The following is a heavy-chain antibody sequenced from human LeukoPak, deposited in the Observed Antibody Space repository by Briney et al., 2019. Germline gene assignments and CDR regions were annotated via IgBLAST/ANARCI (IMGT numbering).Heavy chain of an antibody. CDR3: ARRTMVRGAREYYFDY. CDR1: GGSFSGYY. Sequence: PSETLSLTCAVYGGSFSGYYWSWIRQPPGKGLEWIWEINHSGSTNYNPSLRSRVTISVDTSKNQFSLKLSSVTAADTAVYYCARRTMVRGAREYYFDYWGQGTLVTVSS. D-gene: IGHD3-10*01. J-gene: IGHJ4*02. CDR2: INHSGST. V-gene: IGHV4-34*01.